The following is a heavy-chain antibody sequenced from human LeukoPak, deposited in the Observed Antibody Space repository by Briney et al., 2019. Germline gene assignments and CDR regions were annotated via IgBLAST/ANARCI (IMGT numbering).Heavy chain of an antibody. CDR3: AKAQITIVRGVPID. J-gene: IGHJ4*02. Sequence: PGRSLRLSCAASGFTFDDYAMHWVRQAPGKGLEWVSGISWNSGSIGYADSVKGRFTISRDNAKNSLYLQMNSLRAEDTALYYCAKAQITIVRGVPIDWGQGTLVTVSS. V-gene: IGHV3-9*01. CDR1: GFTFDDYA. D-gene: IGHD3-10*01. CDR2: ISWNSGSI.